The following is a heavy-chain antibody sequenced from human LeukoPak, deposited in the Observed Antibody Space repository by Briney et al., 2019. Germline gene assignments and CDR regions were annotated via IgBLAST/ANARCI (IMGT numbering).Heavy chain of an antibody. J-gene: IGHJ6*03. CDR3: ATLYDMIAMEYYYYYYMDV. D-gene: IGHD2-21*01. V-gene: IGHV1-69*01. CDR2: IIPIFGTA. Sequence: SVKVSCKASGGSFSSYAISWVRQAPGQGLEWMGGIIPIFGTANYAQKFQGRVTITADESTSTAYTELSSLRSEDTAVYYCATLYDMIAMEYYYYYYMDVWGKGTTVTVSS. CDR1: GGSFSSYA.